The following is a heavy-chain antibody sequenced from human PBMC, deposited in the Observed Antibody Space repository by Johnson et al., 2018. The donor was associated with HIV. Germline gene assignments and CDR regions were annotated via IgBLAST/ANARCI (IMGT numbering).Heavy chain of an antibody. Sequence: QVQLVESGGGVVQPGRSLRLSCAASGFTLSTYGMHWVRQAPGKGLEWVAVISYDGSNKYYADSAQGRFTISRDNSKNTLYLQMNSLRAEATAVYYCAKEQPARALDMWGKGTMVTVSS. D-gene: IGHD1-1*01. CDR3: AKEQPARALDM. J-gene: IGHJ3*02. CDR1: GFTLSTYG. V-gene: IGHV3-30*18. CDR2: ISYDGSNK.